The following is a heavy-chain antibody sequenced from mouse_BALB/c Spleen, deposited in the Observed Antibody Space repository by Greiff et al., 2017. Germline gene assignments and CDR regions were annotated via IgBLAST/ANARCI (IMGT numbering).Heavy chain of an antibody. CDR1: GFTFNTYA. V-gene: IGHV10-1*02. D-gene: IGHD1-2*01. CDR3: VRLDYGSFAY. CDR2: IRSKSNNYAT. Sequence: EVQLVESGGGLVQPKGSLKLSCAASGFTFNTYAMNWVRQAPGKGLEWVARIRSKSNNYATYYADSVKDRFTISRDDSQSMLYLQMNNLKTEDTAMYYCVRLDYGSFAYWGQGTLVTVSA. J-gene: IGHJ3*01.